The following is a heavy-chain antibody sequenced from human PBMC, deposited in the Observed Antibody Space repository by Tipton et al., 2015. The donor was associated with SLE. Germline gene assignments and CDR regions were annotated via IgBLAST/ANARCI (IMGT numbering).Heavy chain of an antibody. J-gene: IGHJ4*02. V-gene: IGHV4-28*01. CDR1: GYSISSGYY. CDR2: IYFTGST. Sequence: LRLSCAVSGYSISSGYYWGWIRQPAGKGLEWIGYIYFTGSTNYNPSLKSRVTISVDMSKNQFSLQLNSVTPEDTAVYYCARTLLWFGESYFDYWGQGTLVTVSS. CDR3: ARTLLWFGESYFDY. D-gene: IGHD3-10*01.